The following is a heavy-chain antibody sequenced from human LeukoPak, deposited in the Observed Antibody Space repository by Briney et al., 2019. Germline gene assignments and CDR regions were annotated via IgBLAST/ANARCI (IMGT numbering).Heavy chain of an antibody. V-gene: IGHV3-23*01. J-gene: IGHJ4*02. CDR2: ISGSGGST. Sequence: GGSLRLSCAASGFTFSSYAMSWVRQAPGKGLEWVSAISGSGGSTYYADSVKGRFTISRDNSKNTLYLQMTSLRAEDTAVYYCAKRHIQLWSCDYWGQGTLVTVSS. CDR3: AKRHIQLWSCDY. CDR1: GFTFSSYA. D-gene: IGHD5-18*01.